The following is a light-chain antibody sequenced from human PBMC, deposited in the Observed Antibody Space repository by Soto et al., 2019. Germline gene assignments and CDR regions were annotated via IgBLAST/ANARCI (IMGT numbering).Light chain of an antibody. CDR2: DAS. Sequence: EIGLTQSPATLSLSPGERATLSCRASQSVSRCLAWYQQKPGLAPRLLIYDASNRATGIPARFSGSGSGTDFTLTISSLEPEDFAVYYCQQRCNWPPVTFGGGTKVEIK. V-gene: IGKV3-11*01. CDR1: QSVSRC. J-gene: IGKJ4*01. CDR3: QQRCNWPPVT.